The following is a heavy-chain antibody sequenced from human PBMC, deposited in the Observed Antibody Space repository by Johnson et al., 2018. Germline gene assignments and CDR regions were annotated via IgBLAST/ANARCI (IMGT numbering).Heavy chain of an antibody. CDR3: AKGLTYGGVTTRDDAFDI. CDR2: IGPAGDT. CDR1: GFTFSSYD. J-gene: IGHJ3*02. V-gene: IGHV3-13*01. Sequence: VQLVQSGGGLVQPGGSLRLSCAASGFTFSSYDMHWVRQATGKGLEWVSAIGPAGDTYYPGSVKGRFTISRENAKNSLYLQMNSLRAEDTALYYCAKGLTYGGVTTRDDAFDIWGQGTMVTVSS. D-gene: IGHD4-17*01.